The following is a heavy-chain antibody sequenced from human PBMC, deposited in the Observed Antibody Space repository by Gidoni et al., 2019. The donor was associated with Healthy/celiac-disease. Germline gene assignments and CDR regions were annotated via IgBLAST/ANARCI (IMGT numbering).Heavy chain of an antibody. V-gene: IGHV3-15*01. CDR1: VSLFSNAW. CDR3: TTVGITIFGVTRLGMDV. CDR2: IKSKTDGGTT. J-gene: IGHJ6*02. Sequence: EVQLLESGGGLVKHGGSLRLSCPAPVSLFSNAWISWVRQAPGKGLEWVGHIKSKTDGGTTDYAAPVKGRFTISRDDSKNTLYLQMNSLKTEDTAVYYCTTVGITIFGVTRLGMDVWGQGTTVTVSS. D-gene: IGHD3-3*01.